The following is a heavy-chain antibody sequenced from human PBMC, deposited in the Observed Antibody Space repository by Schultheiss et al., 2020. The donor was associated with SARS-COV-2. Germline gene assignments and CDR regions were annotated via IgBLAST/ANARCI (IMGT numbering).Heavy chain of an antibody. D-gene: IGHD2-2*01. J-gene: IGHJ4*02. CDR1: GFTFSDYY. Sequence: GGSLRLSCAASGFTFSDYYMSWIRQAPGKGLEWVAVISYDGSNKYYADSVKGRFTISRNNGQNSLFLQMNSLGGDDTALYYCAKGSSIVVTAAIDYWGQGILVTVSS. CDR3: AKGSSIVVTAAIDY. V-gene: IGHV3-30*18. CDR2: ISYDGSNK.